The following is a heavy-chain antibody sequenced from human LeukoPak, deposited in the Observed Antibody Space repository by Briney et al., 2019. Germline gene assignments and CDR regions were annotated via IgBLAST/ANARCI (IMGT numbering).Heavy chain of an antibody. Sequence: ASVKVSFKASGYTFTSYYMHWVRQAPGQGLEWMGIINPSGGSTSYAQKFQGRVTMTRDTSTSTVYMELSSLRSEDTAVYYCARDPRTDARSSSWLYFDYWGQGTLVTVSS. J-gene: IGHJ4*02. D-gene: IGHD6-13*01. CDR1: GYTFTSYY. CDR2: INPSGGST. V-gene: IGHV1-46*01. CDR3: ARDPRTDARSSSWLYFDY.